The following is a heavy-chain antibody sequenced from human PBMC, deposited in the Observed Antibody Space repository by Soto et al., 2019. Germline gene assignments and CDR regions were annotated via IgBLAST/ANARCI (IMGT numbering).Heavy chain of an antibody. D-gene: IGHD3-9*01. CDR3: AKLSGYDILTGYYGPDY. CDR2: ISGSGGST. Sequence: GGSLRLSCAASGFTFSSYAMSWVRQAPGKGLEWVSAISGSGGSTYYADSVKGRFTISRGNSKNTLYLQMNSLRAEDTAVYYCAKLSGYDILTGYYGPDYWGQGTLVTVSS. V-gene: IGHV3-23*01. J-gene: IGHJ4*02. CDR1: GFTFSSYA.